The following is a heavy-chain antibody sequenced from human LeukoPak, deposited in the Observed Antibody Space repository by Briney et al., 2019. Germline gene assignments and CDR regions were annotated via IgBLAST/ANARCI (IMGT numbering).Heavy chain of an antibody. J-gene: IGHJ4*02. CDR1: GGSISSGDYY. Sequence: SQTLSLTCTVSGGSISSGDYYWSWIRQPPGQGLVWIGYIYYSGSTYSNPSLKSRVTISVDTSKNQFSLRLSSVAAADAAVYYCARDRTEGFDYGREGTLVSVSS. CDR2: IYYSGST. V-gene: IGHV4-30-4*08. CDR3: ARDRTEGFDY.